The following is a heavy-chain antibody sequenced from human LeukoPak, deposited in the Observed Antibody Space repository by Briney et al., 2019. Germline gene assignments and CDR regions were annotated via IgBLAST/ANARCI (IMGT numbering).Heavy chain of an antibody. CDR1: GYTFTSYG. CDR2: ISAYNGNT. CDR3: AREYSSSWYPSHMDV. J-gene: IGHJ6*03. D-gene: IGHD6-13*01. V-gene: IGHV1-18*01. Sequence: GASVKVSCKASGYTFTSYGISWVRQAPGQGLEWMGWISAYNGNTNYAQKLQGRVTMTTDTSTSTAYMELRSLRSDDTAVYYCAREYSSSWYPSHMDVWGKGTTVTVSS.